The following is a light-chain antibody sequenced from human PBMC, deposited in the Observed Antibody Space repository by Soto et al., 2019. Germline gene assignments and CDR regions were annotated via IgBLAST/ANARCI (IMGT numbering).Light chain of an antibody. V-gene: IGLV2-14*01. CDR3: SSYTGSNTPVV. Sequence: QSALTQPASVSGSPGQSITISCTGTTSEVGGFNYFSWYQQHHGKAPNLIIFDVSNRPPGVSNRFSGSKSGNSAALTISGLQAEDEADYYCSSYTGSNTPVVFGGGTKLTVL. J-gene: IGLJ2*01. CDR1: TSEVGGFNY. CDR2: DVS.